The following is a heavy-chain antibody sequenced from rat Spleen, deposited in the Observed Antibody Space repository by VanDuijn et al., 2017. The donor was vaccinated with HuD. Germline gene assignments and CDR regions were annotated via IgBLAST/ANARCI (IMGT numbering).Heavy chain of an antibody. V-gene: IGHV5S23*01. CDR3: AKAITGRSPFDY. J-gene: IGHJ2*01. CDR2: ISTGGGNT. Sequence: EVQLVESDGGLVQPGRSLKLSCAASGFTYSNYVMAWVRQAPTKGLEWVASISTGGGNTYYRDSVKGRFTISRDNAKNTLYLQMDSLRSEDTATYYCAKAITGRSPFDYWGQGVMVTVSS. CDR1: GFTYSNYV. D-gene: IGHD5-1*01.